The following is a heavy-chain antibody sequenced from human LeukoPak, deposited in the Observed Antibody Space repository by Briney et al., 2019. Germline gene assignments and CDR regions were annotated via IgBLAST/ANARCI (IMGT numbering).Heavy chain of an antibody. CDR2: IKQDGSEK. J-gene: IGHJ5*02. Sequence: PGGSLRLSCAASGFTFSSYWMSWVRQPPGKGLEWVANIKQDGSEKYYVDSVKGRFTISRNNAKNSLYLQMNSLRAEDTAVYYCASERYSRKYNWFDPWGQGTLVTVSS. V-gene: IGHV3-7*01. CDR1: GFTFSSYW. CDR3: ASERYSRKYNWFDP. D-gene: IGHD6-13*01.